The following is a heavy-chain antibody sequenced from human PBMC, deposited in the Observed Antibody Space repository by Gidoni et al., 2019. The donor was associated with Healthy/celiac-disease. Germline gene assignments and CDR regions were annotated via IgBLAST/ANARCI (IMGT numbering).Heavy chain of an antibody. CDR3: AREAVGVGAFDY. CDR2: IEQDGSEK. J-gene: IGHJ4*02. CDR1: GFTFSSYW. D-gene: IGHD1-26*01. Sequence: EVQLVESGGGLVQPGGSLRLSCADYGFTFSSYWMRWVRQAPGKGLEWVANIEQDGSEKCYVDSVKGRFTISRDNAKNSLYLQMNSLRAEDTAVYYCAREAVGVGAFDYWGQGTLVTVSS. V-gene: IGHV3-7*01.